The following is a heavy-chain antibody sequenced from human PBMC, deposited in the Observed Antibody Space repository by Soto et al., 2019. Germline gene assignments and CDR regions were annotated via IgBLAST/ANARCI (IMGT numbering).Heavy chain of an antibody. V-gene: IGHV1-69*13. D-gene: IGHD2-15*01. CDR2: IIPIFGTA. CDR3: ARALGYCSGGSCHNYFDY. CDR1: GGTFSSYA. Sequence: SVKVSCKASGGTFSSYAISWVRQAPGQGLEWMGGIIPIFGTANYAQKFQGRVTITADESTSTAYMELSSLRSEDTAVYYCARALGYCSGGSCHNYFDYWGQGTLVTVSS. J-gene: IGHJ4*02.